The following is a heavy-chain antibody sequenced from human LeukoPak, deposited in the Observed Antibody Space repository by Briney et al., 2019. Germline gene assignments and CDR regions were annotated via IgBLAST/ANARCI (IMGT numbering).Heavy chain of an antibody. Sequence: TPSETLSLTCAVSGYSISSGYYWGWIRQPPGKGLEWIGSIYHSGSTYYNPSLNSRVTISVETSKNQFSLKLSSVTAADTAVYYCASLDIVVVPAAIGWFDPWGQGTLVTVSS. CDR3: ASLDIVVVPAAIGWFDP. V-gene: IGHV4-38-2*01. J-gene: IGHJ5*02. D-gene: IGHD2-2*01. CDR2: IYHSGST. CDR1: GYSISSGYY.